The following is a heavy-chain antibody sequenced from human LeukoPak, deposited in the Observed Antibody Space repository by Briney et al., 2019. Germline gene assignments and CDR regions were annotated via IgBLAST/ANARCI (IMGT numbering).Heavy chain of an antibody. D-gene: IGHD6-19*01. CDR2: MNPNSGNT. CDR3: AREYGYSSGWYYY. J-gene: IGHJ4*02. CDR1: GYTFTSYD. V-gene: IGHV1-8*01. Sequence: GASVKVSCKASGYTFTSYDINWVRQATGQGLEWMGWMNPNSGNTGYAQKFRGRVTMTRNTSKSTAYMELSSLRSEDTAVYYCAREYGYSSGWYYYWGQGTLVTVSS.